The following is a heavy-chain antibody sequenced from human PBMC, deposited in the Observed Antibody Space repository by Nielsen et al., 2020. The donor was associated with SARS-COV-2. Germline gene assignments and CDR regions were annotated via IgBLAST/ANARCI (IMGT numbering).Heavy chain of an antibody. D-gene: IGHD2-21*02. CDR3: ARDGSLVTTSYFDF. CDR1: GFSFDDYD. J-gene: IGHJ4*02. CDR2: VKWNGQSR. V-gene: IGHV3-20*04. Sequence: GESLKISCAASGFSFDDYDMSWVRQVPGKGLEWVSGVKWNGQSRGYADSVRGRFTVSRDNAKKSMYLQMHSLKVEDTAFYYCARDGSLVTTSYFDFWGQGILVTVSS.